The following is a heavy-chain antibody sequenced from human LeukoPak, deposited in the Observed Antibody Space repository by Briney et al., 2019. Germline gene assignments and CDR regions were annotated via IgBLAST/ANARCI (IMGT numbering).Heavy chain of an antibody. CDR2: IYTSGST. Sequence: SETLSLTCTVSGGSISSYYWSWIRQPAGKGLEWIGRIYTSGSTNYNPSLKSRVTMSVDTSKNQFSLKLSSVTAADTAVYYCARDPIGLSHGYYDFWSGYMYYGMDVWGQGTTVTVSS. J-gene: IGHJ6*02. V-gene: IGHV4-4*07. CDR1: GGSISSYY. D-gene: IGHD3-3*01. CDR3: ARDPIGLSHGYYDFWSGYMYYGMDV.